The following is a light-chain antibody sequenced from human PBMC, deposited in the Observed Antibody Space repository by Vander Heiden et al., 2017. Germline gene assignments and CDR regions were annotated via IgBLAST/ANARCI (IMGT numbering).Light chain of an antibody. V-gene: IGKV1-39*01. Sequence: DIQITQSPSSLSASVGDRVTITCRASQSISSYLNWYQQKPGKAPKLLIYAASSLQSGVPSRFSGSGSGTDFTLTISSLQPDDFATYYCQQSYSTPRAFGQGTKVEIK. CDR2: AAS. J-gene: IGKJ1*01. CDR1: QSISSY. CDR3: QQSYSTPRA.